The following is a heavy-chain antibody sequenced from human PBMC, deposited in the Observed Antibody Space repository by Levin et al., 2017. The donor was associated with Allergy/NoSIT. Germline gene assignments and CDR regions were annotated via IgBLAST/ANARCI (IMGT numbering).Heavy chain of an antibody. CDR1: GYTLTELS. CDR2: FDPEDGET. D-gene: IGHD1-26*01. CDR3: ATVLPGSYYDVFDY. V-gene: IGHV1-24*01. Sequence: ASVKVSCKVSGYTLTELSMHWVRQAPGKGLEWMGGFDPEDGETIYAQKFQGRVTMTEDTSTDTAYMELSSLRSEDTAVYYCATVLPGSYYDVFDYWGQGTLVTVSS. J-gene: IGHJ4*02.